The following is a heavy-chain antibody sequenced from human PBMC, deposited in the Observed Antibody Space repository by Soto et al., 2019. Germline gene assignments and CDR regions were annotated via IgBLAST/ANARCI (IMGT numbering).Heavy chain of an antibody. CDR2: VYFSGST. CDR1: GGSVSSRDYY. CDR3: ARVASAVHFDY. J-gene: IGHJ4*01. D-gene: IGHD6-19*01. V-gene: IGHV4-61*08. Sequence: QVQLQESGPGLLKPSETLSLTCTVSGGSVSSRDYYWSWIRQPPGKGLEWIGFVYFSGSTNYTHSLQSRVTMSVDTSTNQFSLRLTSVTAADTALYYCARVASAVHFDYWGHGTLVTVSS.